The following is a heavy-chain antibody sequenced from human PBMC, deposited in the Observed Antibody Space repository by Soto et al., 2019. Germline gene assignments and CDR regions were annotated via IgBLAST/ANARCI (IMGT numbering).Heavy chain of an antibody. V-gene: IGHV3-23*01. Sequence: GGSLRLSCAASGFTFSTYAMNWVRQAPGKGLEWVSGVNGGGGSTYYADSVKGRFTVSRDNSKNTLYLQMNSLRAEDMALYYGAKAGVNDATWVYYYVDVWGKGTTVTVSS. CDR3: AKAGVNDATWVYYYVDV. J-gene: IGHJ6*03. D-gene: IGHD2-2*01. CDR2: VNGGGGST. CDR1: GFTFSTYA.